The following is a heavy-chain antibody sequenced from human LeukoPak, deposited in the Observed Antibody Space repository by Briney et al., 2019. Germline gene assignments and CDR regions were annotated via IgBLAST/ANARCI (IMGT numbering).Heavy chain of an antibody. Sequence: GGSLRLSCAASGFTFSTYAMSWVREAPRKGLEWVSLISPAGGSIYYADSVKGRFTISRDNSENTLYLKMSSLRTEDTAVYYCAKRHCSGGSCFSGVDYWGQGTLVTVSS. CDR3: AKRHCSGGSCFSGVDY. CDR2: ISPAGGSI. CDR1: GFTFSTYA. V-gene: IGHV3-23*01. D-gene: IGHD2-15*01. J-gene: IGHJ4*02.